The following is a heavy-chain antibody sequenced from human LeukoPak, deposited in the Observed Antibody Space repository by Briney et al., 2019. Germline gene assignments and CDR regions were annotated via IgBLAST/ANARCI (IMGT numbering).Heavy chain of an antibody. CDR1: GGSISSYY. CDR2: IYYSGST. V-gene: IGHV4-59*08. J-gene: IGHJ6*03. D-gene: IGHD2/OR15-2a*01. Sequence: PSETLSLTCTVSGGSISSYYWSWIRQPPGKGLEWIGYIYYSGSTNYNPSLKSRVTISVDTSKNQFSLKLSSVTAADTAVYYCARHVRSYYYYMDVWGKGTTVTVSS. CDR3: ARHVRSYYYYMDV.